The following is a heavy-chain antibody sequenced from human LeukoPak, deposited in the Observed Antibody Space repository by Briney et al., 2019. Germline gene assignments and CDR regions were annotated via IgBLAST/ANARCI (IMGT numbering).Heavy chain of an antibody. CDR3: VRGSKASSWGAFPL. CDR1: GGSISSGDYY. CDR2: IYTSGST. Sequence: SQTLSLTCTVSGGSISSGDYYWSWIRQAAGKGPEWIGRIYTSGSTDYSPSLKSRLTMSVNISKNRLSLNMRSLTVADTAVYYCVRGSKASSWGAFPLWGQGTVVTVSS. J-gene: IGHJ3*01. V-gene: IGHV4-61*02. D-gene: IGHD3-16*01.